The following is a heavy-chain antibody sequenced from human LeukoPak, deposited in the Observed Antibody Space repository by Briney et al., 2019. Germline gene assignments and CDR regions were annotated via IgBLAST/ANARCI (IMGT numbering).Heavy chain of an antibody. J-gene: IGHJ4*02. CDR1: GYRFISNY. V-gene: IGHV1-2*02. Sequence: ASVKVSCKASGYRFISNYIQWVRQAPGLGPEWMGWMHPGNGNTRYAEKFQGGVTMTRDTSINTAYMDLSSLRYDDTAVYYCAREGSYCVGGDCYSFDFWGQGTLITVSS. D-gene: IGHD2-21*02. CDR3: AREGSYCVGGDCYSFDF. CDR2: MHPGNGNT.